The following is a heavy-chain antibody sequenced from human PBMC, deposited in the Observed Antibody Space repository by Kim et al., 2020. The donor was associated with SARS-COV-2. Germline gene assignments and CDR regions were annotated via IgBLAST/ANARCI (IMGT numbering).Heavy chain of an antibody. J-gene: IGHJ1*01. CDR1: GFTFSSYW. V-gene: IGHV3-7*03. CDR2: IKQDGSEK. D-gene: IGHD1-26*01. CDR3: ARGFHIVGATGIFQH. Sequence: GGSLRLSCAASGFTFSSYWMSWVRQAPGKGLGWVANIKQDGSEKYYVDSVKGRFTISRDNAKNSLYLQMNSLRAEDTAVYYCARGFHIVGATGIFQHWGQGTLVTVSS.